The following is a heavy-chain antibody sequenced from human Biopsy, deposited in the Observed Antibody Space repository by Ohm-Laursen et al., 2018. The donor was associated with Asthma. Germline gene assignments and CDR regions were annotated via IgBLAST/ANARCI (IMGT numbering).Heavy chain of an antibody. Sequence: ATVKISCKASGYNFISFAIHWVRQAPGQRLEWMGWVNTGNGDTKYSQKFQGRVTITRDTSASTAYMELRSLRSEDTATYYCARTYYDFLTGQVKDVFGVWGQGTTVTVSS. CDR2: VNTGNGDT. J-gene: IGHJ3*01. D-gene: IGHD3-9*01. CDR3: ARTYYDFLTGQVKDVFGV. CDR1: GYNFISFA. V-gene: IGHV1-3*04.